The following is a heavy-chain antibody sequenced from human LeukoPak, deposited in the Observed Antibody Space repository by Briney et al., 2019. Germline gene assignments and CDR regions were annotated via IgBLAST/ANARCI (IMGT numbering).Heavy chain of an antibody. Sequence: GESLKISCKGSGYSFTSYWIGWVRQMPGKGLEWMGITYPGDSDTRYSPSFQGQVSISADKSISAAYLQWSSLKASDTAMYYCARRAGGFTYGMDVWGQGTTVTVSS. CDR2: TYPGDSDT. D-gene: IGHD6-13*01. CDR3: ARRAGGFTYGMDV. CDR1: GYSFTSYW. V-gene: IGHV5-51*01. J-gene: IGHJ6*02.